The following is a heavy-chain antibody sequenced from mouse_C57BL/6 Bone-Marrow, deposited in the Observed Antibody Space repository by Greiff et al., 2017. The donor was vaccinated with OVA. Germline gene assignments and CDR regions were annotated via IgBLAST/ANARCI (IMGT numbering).Heavy chain of an antibody. CDR1: GYTFTSYW. Sequence: VQLQQPGAELVRPGTSVKLSCKASGYTFTSYWMHWVKQRPGQGLEWIGVIDPSDSYTNYNQKFKGKATLTVDTSSSTAYMQLSSLTSEDSAVYYCARFYYGPSYWGQGTTLTVSS. CDR3: ARFYYGPSY. D-gene: IGHD2-1*01. CDR2: IDPSDSYT. J-gene: IGHJ2*01. V-gene: IGHV1-59*01.